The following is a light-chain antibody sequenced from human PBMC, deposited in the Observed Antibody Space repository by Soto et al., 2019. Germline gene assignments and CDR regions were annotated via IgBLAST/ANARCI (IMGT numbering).Light chain of an antibody. J-gene: IGLJ3*02. Sequence: QSVLTQPASVSGSPGQSITISCTGTSSDVGGYNYVSWYQEHPGKAPKLMIYEVSNRPSGVSNRFSGSKSGNTASLTISGLKAEDEADYYCSSFTSSHTGVFGGGTKLTVL. CDR2: EVS. V-gene: IGLV2-14*01. CDR1: SSDVGGYNY. CDR3: SSFTSSHTGV.